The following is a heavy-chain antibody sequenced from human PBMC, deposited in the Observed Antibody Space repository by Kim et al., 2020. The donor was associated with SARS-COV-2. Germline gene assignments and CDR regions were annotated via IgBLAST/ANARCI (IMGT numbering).Heavy chain of an antibody. CDR2: IKQDGSEK. D-gene: IGHD6-13*01. V-gene: IGHV3-7*01. CDR3: ARGLELVLRVYYYYYMDV. J-gene: IGHJ6*03. Sequence: GGSLRLSCAASGFTFSSYWMSWVRQAPGKGLEWVANIKQDGSEKYYVDSVKGRFTISRDNAKNSLYLQMNSLRAEDTAVYYCARGLELVLRVYYYYYMDVWGKGTTVTVSS. CDR1: GFTFSSYW.